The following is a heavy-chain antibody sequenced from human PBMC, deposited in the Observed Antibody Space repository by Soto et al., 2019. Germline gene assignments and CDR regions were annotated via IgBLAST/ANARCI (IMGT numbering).Heavy chain of an antibody. D-gene: IGHD3-3*01. J-gene: IGHJ5*02. Sequence: QVHLQESGPGLVKPSETLSLTCTVSSGAISTYYWTWIRQPAGKGLEWIGRIYSSGSTKYNPSLQSRVTMSLDTSNNQFSLRLTSVTAADTAVYYCERGQRFSDWFDPWGQGTLVTVSS. CDR1: SGAISTYY. CDR3: ERGQRFSDWFDP. V-gene: IGHV4-4*07. CDR2: IYSSGST.